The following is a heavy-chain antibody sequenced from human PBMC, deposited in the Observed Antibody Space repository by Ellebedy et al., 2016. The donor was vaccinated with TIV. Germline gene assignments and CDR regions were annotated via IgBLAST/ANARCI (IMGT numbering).Heavy chain of an antibody. J-gene: IGHJ4*02. D-gene: IGHD2-15*01. CDR3: AKATVVRPAEFDY. CDR2: ISADTGNR. V-gene: IGHV1-18*01. Sequence: ASVKVSCXASGYRFNNYGIGWVRQSPGQGLEWVGWISADTGNRTYAQKLQGRVTLTTDTSTSTAYMELRSLRSDDTAVYFCAKATVVRPAEFDYWGPGTLVTVSS. CDR1: GYRFNNYG.